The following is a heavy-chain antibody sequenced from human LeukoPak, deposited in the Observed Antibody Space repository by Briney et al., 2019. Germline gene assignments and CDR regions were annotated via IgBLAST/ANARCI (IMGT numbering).Heavy chain of an antibody. D-gene: IGHD6-19*01. CDR3: ARDPRSGWDAFDI. J-gene: IGHJ3*02. CDR2: IWYDGSNK. Sequence: GGSLRLSCAASGFTFSSYGMHWVRQAPGKGLEWVAVIWYDGSNKYYADSVKGRFTISRDNSKNTLYLQMNSLRAEDTAVYYCARDPRSGWDAFDIWGQGTMVTVSS. CDR1: GFTFSSYG. V-gene: IGHV3-33*01.